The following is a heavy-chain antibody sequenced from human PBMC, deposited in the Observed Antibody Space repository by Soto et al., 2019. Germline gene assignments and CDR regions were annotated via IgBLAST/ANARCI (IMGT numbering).Heavy chain of an antibody. Sequence: PGGSLRLSCAASGFTFSNAWMNWVRQAPGKGLEWVGRIKSKTDGGTTDYAAPVKGRFTISRDDSKNTLYLQMNSLKTEDTAVYYCTTDPAGYDFWSGYPWRYYYYGMDVWGQGTTVTVSS. V-gene: IGHV3-15*07. CDR3: TTDPAGYDFWSGYPWRYYYYGMDV. J-gene: IGHJ6*02. CDR1: GFTFSNAW. CDR2: IKSKTDGGTT. D-gene: IGHD3-3*01.